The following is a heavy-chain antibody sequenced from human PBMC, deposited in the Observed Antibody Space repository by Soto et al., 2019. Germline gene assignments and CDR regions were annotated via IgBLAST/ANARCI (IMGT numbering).Heavy chain of an antibody. J-gene: IGHJ5*02. CDR1: GFTFSGYW. CDR3: ASKGGLVVPAYNWFDP. D-gene: IGHD2-2*01. CDR2: INQDGRAK. Sequence: GGSLRLSCAASGFTFSGYWMYWVRQAPGKGLEWVANINQDGRAKHYVDSVKGRFTISRDNAKNSVFLQMNSLRAEDTAVYYCASKGGLVVPAYNWFDPWGQGTLVTVSS. V-gene: IGHV3-7*01.